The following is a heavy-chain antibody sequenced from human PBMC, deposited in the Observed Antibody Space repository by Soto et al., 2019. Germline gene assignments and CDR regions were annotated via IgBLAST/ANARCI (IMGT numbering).Heavy chain of an antibody. CDR3: ARLRGSGWYTGYFDY. Sequence: GESLKISCKGSGYSFTSYWIGWVRQMPGKGLEWMGIIYPGDSDTRYSPSFQGQVTISADKSISTAYLQWSSLKASDTAMYYCARLRGSGWYTGYFDYWGQGTLVTVYS. CDR2: IYPGDSDT. V-gene: IGHV5-51*01. D-gene: IGHD6-19*01. J-gene: IGHJ4*02. CDR1: GYSFTSYW.